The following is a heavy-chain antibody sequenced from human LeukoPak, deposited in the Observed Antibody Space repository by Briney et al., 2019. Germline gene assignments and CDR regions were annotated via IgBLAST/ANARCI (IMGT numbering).Heavy chain of an antibody. CDR2: IIPIFGTA. D-gene: IGHD6-19*01. J-gene: IGHJ6*02. CDR1: GGTFSRYA. V-gene: IGHV1-69*01. Sequence: SVKVSCKASGGTFSRYAISGVRQAPGQGLEWMGGIIPIFGTANYAQKFQGRVTITADESTSTAYMELSSLRSEDTAVYYCATNIAVAGPGAYYGMDVWGQGTTVTVSS. CDR3: ATNIAVAGPGAYYGMDV.